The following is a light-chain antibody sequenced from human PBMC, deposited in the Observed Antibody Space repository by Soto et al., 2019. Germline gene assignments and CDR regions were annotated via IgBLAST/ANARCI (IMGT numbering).Light chain of an antibody. CDR3: AAWDDSLSGVV. Sequence: QAVLTQSPSASGTPGQRVTISCSGSSSNIGSNYVYWYQQFPGTAPKVLIYRNNQRPSGVPDRFSGSKSGTSASLAISGLRSEDEVDYYCAAWDDSLSGVVFGGGTQLTVL. CDR1: SSNIGSNY. J-gene: IGLJ2*01. V-gene: IGLV1-47*01. CDR2: RNN.